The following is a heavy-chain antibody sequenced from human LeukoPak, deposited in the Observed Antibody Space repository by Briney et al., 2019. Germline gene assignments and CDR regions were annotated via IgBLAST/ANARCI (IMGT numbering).Heavy chain of an antibody. CDR3: ARDLGNSIAARAPSYYYYYMDV. Sequence: ASVKVSCKASGYTFTSYYMHCLRQATGQALEWVGWINPNSGGTNYAQKFQGRVTMTRDTSISTAYMELSRLRSDDTAVYYCARDLGNSIAARAPSYYYYYMDVWGKGTTVSVSS. CDR2: INPNSGGT. D-gene: IGHD6-6*01. CDR1: GYTFTSYY. V-gene: IGHV1-2*02. J-gene: IGHJ6*03.